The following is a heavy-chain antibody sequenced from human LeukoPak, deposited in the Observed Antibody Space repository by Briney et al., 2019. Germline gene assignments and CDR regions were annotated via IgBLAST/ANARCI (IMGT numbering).Heavy chain of an antibody. D-gene: IGHD3-10*01. CDR2: IIPIFGTA. CDR3: ARQTTMVRGVIDY. J-gene: IGHJ4*02. Sequence: SVKVSCKASGGTFSSYAIGWVRQAPGQGLEWMGGIIPIFGTANYAQKFQGRVTITADESTSTAYMELSSLRSEDTAVYYCARQTTMVRGVIDYWGQGTLVTVSS. CDR1: GGTFSSYA. V-gene: IGHV1-69*13.